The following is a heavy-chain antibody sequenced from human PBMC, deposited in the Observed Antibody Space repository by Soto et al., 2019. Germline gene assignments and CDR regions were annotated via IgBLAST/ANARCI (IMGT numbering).Heavy chain of an antibody. V-gene: IGHV6-1*01. J-gene: IGHJ4*01. CDR1: GDSVSINSAG. D-gene: IGHD3-10*01. CDR2: TYYRSEWFN. Sequence: WQTLSLTFAISGDSVSINSAGWNWIRQSPSRGLEWLGRTYYRSEWFNEYAVSVKSRITINPDTSRNQISLQLNSVTPEDTAIYYCARDIDFAYWGRGTQVTVSS. CDR3: ARDIDFAY.